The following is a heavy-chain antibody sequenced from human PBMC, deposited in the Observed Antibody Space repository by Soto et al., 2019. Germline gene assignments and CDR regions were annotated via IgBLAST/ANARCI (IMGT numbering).Heavy chain of an antibody. J-gene: IGHJ4*02. D-gene: IGHD6-13*01. V-gene: IGHV4-30-2*01. CDR2: IYHSGST. Sequence: SETLSLTCAVSGGSISSGGYSWSWIRQPPGKGLEWIGYIYHSGSTYYNPSLKSRVTISVDRSKNQFSLKLSSLTAADTAVYYCARVSSSWYYFDYWGQGTLVTVSS. CDR1: GGSISSGGYS. CDR3: ARVSSSWYYFDY.